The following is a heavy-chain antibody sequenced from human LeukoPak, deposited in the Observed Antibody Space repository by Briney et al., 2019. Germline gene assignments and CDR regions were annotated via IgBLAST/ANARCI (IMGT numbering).Heavy chain of an antibody. J-gene: IGHJ4*02. CDR3: GRDWGNDREFDY. V-gene: IGHV3-48*02. CDR2: ISSSGNTI. CDR1: KFTFGDYG. Sequence: GGSLRLSCIASKFTFGDYGMNWVRQAPGKGLEWVSFISSSGNTIYYTDSVKGRFTISRDNAKNSVNLQMSSLREEDTAVYYCGRDWGNDREFDYWGQGTLVTVSS. D-gene: IGHD3-16*02.